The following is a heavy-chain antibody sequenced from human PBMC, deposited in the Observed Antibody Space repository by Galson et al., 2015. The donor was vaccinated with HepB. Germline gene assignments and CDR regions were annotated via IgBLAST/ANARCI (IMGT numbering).Heavy chain of an antibody. Sequence: SLRLSCAGSGFIFSSYSMNWVRQAPGKGLEWVSYISRTSSTTYYADSVKGRFTISRDNAKNSLYLQMSSLRPGDTAVYYCARDGVKFDYGVLHYFDYWGQGTLVTVSS. CDR2: ISRTSSTT. D-gene: IGHD4-17*01. V-gene: IGHV3-48*04. CDR3: ARDGVKFDYGVLHYFDY. J-gene: IGHJ4*02. CDR1: GFIFSSYS.